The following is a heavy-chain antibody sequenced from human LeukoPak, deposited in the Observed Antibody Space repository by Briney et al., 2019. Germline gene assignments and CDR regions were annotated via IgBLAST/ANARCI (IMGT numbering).Heavy chain of an antibody. V-gene: IGHV3-7*01. Sequence: GGPLRLSCAASGFTFSSYWMSWVRQAPGKGLEWVANIKQDGSEKYYVDSVKGRFTISRDNAKNSLYLQMNSLRAEDTAVYYCARDYCGGDCYTRNFDYWGQGTLVTVSS. CDR2: IKQDGSEK. CDR1: GFTFSSYW. D-gene: IGHD2-21*02. J-gene: IGHJ4*02. CDR3: ARDYCGGDCYTRNFDY.